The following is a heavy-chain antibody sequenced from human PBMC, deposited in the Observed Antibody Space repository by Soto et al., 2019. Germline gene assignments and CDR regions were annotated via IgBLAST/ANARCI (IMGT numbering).Heavy chain of an antibody. J-gene: IGHJ4*02. CDR1: GDSVSSNSAA. V-gene: IGHV6-1*01. D-gene: IGHD3-16*01. CDR3: ARGDQGFDY. CDR2: TYYRSKWFN. Sequence: QTVSLTCAISGDSVSSNSAACNWIRQSPSRGLEWLGRTYYRSKWFNHYALSLKSRITINPDTSNNQFSLQLNSVNPEDTAVYYCARGDQGFDYWGQGTLVTVSS.